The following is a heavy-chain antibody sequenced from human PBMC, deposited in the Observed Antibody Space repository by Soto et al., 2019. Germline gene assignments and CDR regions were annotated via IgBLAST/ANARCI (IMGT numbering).Heavy chain of an antibody. V-gene: IGHV3-13*04. CDR3: ARSGGVDSSGSDWAFDI. Sequence: GGSLRLSCAASGFTFSSYDMHWVRQATGKGLEWVSAIGTAGDTYYPGSVKGRFTISRENAKNSLYLQMNGLRAGDTAVYYCARSGGVDSSGSDWAFDIWGQGTMVTVSS. D-gene: IGHD3-22*01. J-gene: IGHJ3*02. CDR1: GFTFSSYD. CDR2: IGTAGDT.